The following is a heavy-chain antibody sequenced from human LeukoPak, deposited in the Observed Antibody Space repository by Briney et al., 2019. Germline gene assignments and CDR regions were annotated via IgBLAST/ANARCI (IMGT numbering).Heavy chain of an antibody. Sequence: GGSLRLSRTASGFIFSTSWMTWVRQAPGKGLEWVANINLDGSEKYYVDSVKGRFTISRDNAKNSLYLQMNSLRAEDTAVYYCARGITSGPRRYDVRNFDYWGQGTPVTVSS. J-gene: IGHJ4*02. CDR1: GFIFSTSW. CDR2: INLDGSEK. D-gene: IGHD5-12*01. CDR3: ARGITSGPRRYDVRNFDY. V-gene: IGHV3-7*01.